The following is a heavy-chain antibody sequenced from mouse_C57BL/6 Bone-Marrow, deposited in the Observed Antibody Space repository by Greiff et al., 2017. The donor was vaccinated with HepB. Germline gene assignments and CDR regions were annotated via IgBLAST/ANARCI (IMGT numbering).Heavy chain of an antibody. CDR1: GFSLTSYG. Sequence: QVQLQQSGPGLVAPSQSLSITCTVSGFSLTSYGVSWVRQPPGKGLEWLGVIWGDGSTNYHSALLYRLSISKDNSKSQFFLKLNSLQTDDTDTYDGAKPEYGSPYYAMDYWGQGTSVTVSS. D-gene: IGHD1-1*01. CDR2: IWGDGST. V-gene: IGHV2-3*01. CDR3: AKPEYGSPYYAMDY. J-gene: IGHJ4*01.